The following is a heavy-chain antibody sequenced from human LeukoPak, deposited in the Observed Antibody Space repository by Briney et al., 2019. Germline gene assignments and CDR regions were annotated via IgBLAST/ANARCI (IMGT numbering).Heavy chain of an antibody. J-gene: IGHJ6*02. V-gene: IGHV4-39*01. CDR1: GGSISSSSYY. CDR3: ARRPIGYYYYYGMDV. CDR2: IYYSGST. Sequence: PSETLSLTCTVSGGSISSSSYYWGWIRQPPGKGLEWIGSIYYSGSTYYNPSLKSRVTISVDTSKNQFSLKLSSVTAADTAVYYCARRPIGYYYYYGMDVWGQGTTVTVSS.